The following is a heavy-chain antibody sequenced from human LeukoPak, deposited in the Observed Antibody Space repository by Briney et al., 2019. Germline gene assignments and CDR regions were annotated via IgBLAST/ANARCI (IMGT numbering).Heavy chain of an antibody. V-gene: IGHV3-21*01. Sequence: PGGSLRLSCAASGFTFSSYSMTWVRQAPGKGLEWVSSISTTSDYIYYAGSLKGRLTISRDNAKNSLYLQMNSLRAEDTAVYYCARGGVYSQGFDYWGQGTLVTVSS. CDR1: GFTFSSYS. J-gene: IGHJ4*02. CDR2: ISTTSDYI. CDR3: ARGGVYSQGFDY. D-gene: IGHD5/OR15-5a*01.